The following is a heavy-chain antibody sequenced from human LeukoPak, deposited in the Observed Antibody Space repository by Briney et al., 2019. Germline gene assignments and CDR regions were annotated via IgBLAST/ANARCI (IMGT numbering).Heavy chain of an antibody. CDR2: ISWNSGSI. V-gene: IGHV3-9*01. J-gene: IGHJ3*02. Sequence: GRSLRLSCAASGFTFDDYAMYWVRQAPGKGLEWVSGISWNSGSIGYADSVKGRFTISRDNAKNSLYLQMNSLRAEDTALYYCAKGGWYDILTGYYKHDAFDIWGQGTMVTVSS. CDR1: GFTFDDYA. CDR3: AKGGWYDILTGYYKHDAFDI. D-gene: IGHD3-9*01.